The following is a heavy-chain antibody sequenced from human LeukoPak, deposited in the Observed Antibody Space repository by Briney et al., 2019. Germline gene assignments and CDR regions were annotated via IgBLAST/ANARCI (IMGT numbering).Heavy chain of an antibody. J-gene: IGHJ4*02. D-gene: IGHD1-26*01. CDR2: ISRSGSTI. CDR1: GFTFSDYY. V-gene: IGHV3-11*01. CDR3: AREDSSGSPLTSYFHF. Sequence: GGSLRLSCAASGFTFSDYYMNWIRQAPGEGLEWVSSISRSGSTIYYADSVKGRFTISRDNAKNSLYLQMNSLRAEDTAVYFCAREDSSGSPLTSYFHFWGQGTLVTVSS.